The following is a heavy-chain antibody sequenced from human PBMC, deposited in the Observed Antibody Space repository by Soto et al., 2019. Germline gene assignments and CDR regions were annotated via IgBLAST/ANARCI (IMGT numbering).Heavy chain of an antibody. CDR3: AKILQLGDYAYYYYGMDV. Sequence: QVQLVESGGGVVQPGRSLRLSCAASGFTFSSYGMHWVRQAPGKGLEWVAVISYDGSNKYYADSVKGRFTISRDNSKNTLYLQMNSLRAEDTAAYYCAKILQLGDYAYYYYGMDVWGQGTTVTVSS. J-gene: IGHJ6*02. D-gene: IGHD4-17*01. CDR2: ISYDGSNK. V-gene: IGHV3-30*18. CDR1: GFTFSSYG.